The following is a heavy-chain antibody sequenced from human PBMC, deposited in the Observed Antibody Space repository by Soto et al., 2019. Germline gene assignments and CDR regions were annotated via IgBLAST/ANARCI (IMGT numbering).Heavy chain of an antibody. CDR1: GFSFSANA. Sequence: DVQLLESGGGLVQPGGSLRLTCVASGFSFSANAMTWVRQAPGKGLEWVSSILHIGDSAYYADSVKVLFTISGNNSKRRLYLQMNSLRADDTDVYYCARRCLSNNGYWGQGTLETVSS. J-gene: IGHJ4*02. V-gene: IGHV3-23*01. CDR2: ILHIGDSA. CDR3: ARRCLSNNGY. D-gene: IGHD1-1*01.